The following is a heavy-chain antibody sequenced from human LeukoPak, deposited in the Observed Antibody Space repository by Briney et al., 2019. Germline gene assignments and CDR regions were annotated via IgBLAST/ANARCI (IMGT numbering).Heavy chain of an antibody. D-gene: IGHD3-10*01. Sequence: ASVKVSCKASGYTFTSYGISWVRQAPGQGLEWMGWISAYNGYTNYVQKLQGRVTMTTDTSTSTAYMELRSLRSDDTAVYYCARDQFGGYWFDPWGQETLVTVSS. CDR3: ARDQFGGYWFDP. J-gene: IGHJ5*02. CDR2: ISAYNGYT. V-gene: IGHV1-18*01. CDR1: GYTFTSYG.